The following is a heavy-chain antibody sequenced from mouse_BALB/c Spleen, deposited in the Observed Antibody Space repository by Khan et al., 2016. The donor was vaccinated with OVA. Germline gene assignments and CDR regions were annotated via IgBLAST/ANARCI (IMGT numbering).Heavy chain of an antibody. V-gene: IGHV9-1*02. J-gene: IGHJ2*01. CDR2: ISTYTGQP. Sequence: QIQLVQSGPELKKPGETVQISCKASRYTFTDYGMNWVKQAPGKGLKWMGWISTYTGQPTYADDFKGRFAFSLETSATTVFLQINNLKNEDMATYYCARSRGNYLLDHWGQGSTLTVSS. CDR1: RYTFTDYG. D-gene: IGHD2-1*01. CDR3: ARSRGNYLLDH.